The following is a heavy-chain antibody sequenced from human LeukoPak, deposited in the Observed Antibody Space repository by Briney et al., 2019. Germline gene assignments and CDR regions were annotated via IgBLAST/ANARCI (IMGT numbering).Heavy chain of an antibody. CDR1: GGSISSYY. Sequence: SETLSLTCTVSGGSISSYYWSWIRQPPGKGLEWIGYIYYSGSTNYNPSLKRRVTISVDTSKNQSSLKLSSVTAADTAVYYCARAPDYYDSSRWDYWGQGTLVTVSS. CDR2: IYYSGST. V-gene: IGHV4-59*01. D-gene: IGHD3-22*01. J-gene: IGHJ4*02. CDR3: ARAPDYYDSSRWDY.